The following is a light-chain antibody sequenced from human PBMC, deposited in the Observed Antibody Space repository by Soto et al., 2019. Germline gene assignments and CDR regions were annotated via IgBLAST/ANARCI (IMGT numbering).Light chain of an antibody. CDR3: QHHHNLPPFT. CDR2: DAS. V-gene: IGKV3-15*01. J-gene: IGKJ3*01. Sequence: EIVMTQSPATLSVSPGERATLSCRASQSISRKLAWYQQKPGQAPRLLIYDASTRATGIPARFSGSGSGTEFTLTISSRQSEDFAVYCCQHHHNLPPFTVGPGTKVDIK. CDR1: QSISRK.